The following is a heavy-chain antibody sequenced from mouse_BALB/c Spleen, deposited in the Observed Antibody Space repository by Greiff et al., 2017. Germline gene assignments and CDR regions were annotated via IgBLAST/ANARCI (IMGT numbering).Heavy chain of an antibody. J-gene: IGHJ4*01. CDR3: ARRDCNYAMDY. Sequence: EVKVEESGPGLVKPSQSLSLTCTVTGYSITSDYAWNWIRQFPGNKLEWMGYISYSGSTSYNPSLKSRISITRDTPKNQFFLQLNSVTTEDTATYYCARRDCNYAMDYWGQGTSVTVSS. CDR1: GYSITSDYA. CDR2: ISYSGST. V-gene: IGHV3-2*02.